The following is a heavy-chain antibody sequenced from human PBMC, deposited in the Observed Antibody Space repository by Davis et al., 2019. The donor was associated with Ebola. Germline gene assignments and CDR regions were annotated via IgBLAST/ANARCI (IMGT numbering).Heavy chain of an antibody. CDR1: GFTFSDYY. CDR3: ARDGYNFFDY. CDR2: ISSSGSTI. Sequence: GESLKISCVASGFTFSDYYMNWIRQAPGKGLEWVSYISSSGSTIYYADSVKGRFTISRDNAKNSLYLQMNSLRAEDTAVYYCARDGYNFFDYWGQGTLVTVSS. J-gene: IGHJ4*02. D-gene: IGHD5-24*01. V-gene: IGHV3-11*01.